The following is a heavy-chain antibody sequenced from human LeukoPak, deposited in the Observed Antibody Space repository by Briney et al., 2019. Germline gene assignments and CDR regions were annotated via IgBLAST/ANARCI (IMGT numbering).Heavy chain of an antibody. J-gene: IGHJ4*02. CDR3: ARSSSSGGATTRFDY. Sequence: GGSLGLSCAASGFTFSSYSMNWVRQAPGKGLEWVSSISSSSSYIYYADSVKGRFTISRDNAKNSLYLQMNSLRAEDTAVYYCARSSSSGGATTRFDYWGQGTLVTVSS. V-gene: IGHV3-21*01. CDR1: GFTFSSYS. CDR2: ISSSSSYI. D-gene: IGHD1-26*01.